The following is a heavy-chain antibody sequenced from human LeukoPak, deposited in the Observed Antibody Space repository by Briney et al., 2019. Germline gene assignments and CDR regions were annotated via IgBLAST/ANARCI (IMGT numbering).Heavy chain of an antibody. CDR2: TSHSGSN. CDR1: GGSISDNQ. J-gene: IGHJ4*02. D-gene: IGHD7-27*01. V-gene: IGHV4-59*12. Sequence: PSETLSLTCTISGGSISDNQWCWIRQPAGEGLEGIGNTSHSGSNYYNPSLKSRVTISVDTSKNQFSLKLSSVTAADTAVYYCARELLSGDPSIGNWGQGTLVTVSS. CDR3: ARELLSGDPSIGN.